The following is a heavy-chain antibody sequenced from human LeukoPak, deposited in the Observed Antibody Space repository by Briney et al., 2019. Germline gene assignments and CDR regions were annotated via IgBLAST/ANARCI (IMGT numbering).Heavy chain of an antibody. Sequence: SETLSLTCAVYGGSFSGYYWSWIRQPPGKGLEWIGSLYYSGNTYYNPSLKSRVTISVDTSKNQFSLKLRSVTAADTAVYYCARLKSRLAAIDIWGQGTMVTVSS. CDR2: LYYSGNT. V-gene: IGHV4-34*01. D-gene: IGHD3-9*01. J-gene: IGHJ3*02. CDR1: GGSFSGYY. CDR3: ARLKSRLAAIDI.